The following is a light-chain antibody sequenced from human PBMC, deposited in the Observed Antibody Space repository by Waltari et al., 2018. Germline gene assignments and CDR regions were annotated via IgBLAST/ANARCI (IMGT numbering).Light chain of an antibody. CDR3: QQLKSYPIT. CDR1: QAISGY. V-gene: IGKV1-9*01. J-gene: IGKJ5*01. Sequence: NQLTQSPSSLSASAGDRVTITCRASQAISGYLAWDQQKPGKAPKLLIYAASTLQSGVPSRFSGSGSGTDFTLTISSLQPEDFATYYCQQLKSYPITFGQGTRLEIK. CDR2: AAS.